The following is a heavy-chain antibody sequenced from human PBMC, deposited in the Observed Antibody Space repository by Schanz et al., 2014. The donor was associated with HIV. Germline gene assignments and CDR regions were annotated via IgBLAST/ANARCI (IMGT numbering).Heavy chain of an antibody. V-gene: IGHV3-30-3*01. Sequence: VQLLESGGGLVQPGGSLRLSCAASGFTFNSYAMHWVRQAPGKGLEWVTVISNDGSNKYYTDSVKGRFTISRDNSNNTLYLQMNSLTVDDTAVYYCARGRNGMGVWGPGTTVTVSS. J-gene: IGHJ6*02. CDR1: GFTFNSYA. CDR2: ISNDGSNK. CDR3: ARGRNGMGV.